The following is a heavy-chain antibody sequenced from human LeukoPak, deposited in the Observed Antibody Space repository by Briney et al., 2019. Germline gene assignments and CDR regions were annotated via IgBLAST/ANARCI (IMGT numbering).Heavy chain of an antibody. V-gene: IGHV3-30*04. J-gene: IGHJ3*02. CDR2: ISFDGSNT. CDR1: GFTFSSYP. CDR3: ARCHGGPTVLYDAFDI. D-gene: IGHD1-26*01. Sequence: GGSLRLSCAASGFTFSSYPMHWVRQAPGKGLEWVAVISFDGSNTYYADSVKGRFTISRDNSKKTLYLQMNSLRAEDTAVFYCARCHGGPTVLYDAFDIWAKGQWSPSLQ.